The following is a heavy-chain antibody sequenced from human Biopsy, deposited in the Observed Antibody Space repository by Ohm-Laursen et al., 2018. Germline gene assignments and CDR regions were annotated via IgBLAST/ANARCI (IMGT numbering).Heavy chain of an antibody. J-gene: IGHJ2*01. CDR3: VREPKTGTAEAWYFDL. CDR2: ISYNERT. V-gene: IGHV4-31*03. CDR1: GASVKTSGYF. D-gene: IGHD3-9*01. Sequence: SETLSLTCIVSGASVKTSGYFWAWIRQRPEKGLEWIGYISYNERTHYNPSLTSRLAISFDTSNNRISLQLRSVSVADTAVYYCVREPKTGTAEAWYFDLWGRGTLVTVSS.